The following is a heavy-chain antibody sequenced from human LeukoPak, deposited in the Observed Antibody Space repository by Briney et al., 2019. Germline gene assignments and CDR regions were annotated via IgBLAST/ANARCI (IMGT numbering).Heavy chain of an antibody. J-gene: IGHJ4*02. D-gene: IGHD3-10*01. CDR3: ARTRDVYYYGSGSSYYFDY. CDR2: IYYSGST. CDR1: GGSISSSSYY. V-gene: IGHV4-39*07. Sequence: PSETLSLTCTVSGGSISSSSYYWGWIRQPPGKGLEWIGSIYYSGSTYYNPSLKSRVTISVDTSKNQFSLKLSSVTAADTAAYYCARTRDVYYYGSGSSYYFDYWGQGTLVTVSS.